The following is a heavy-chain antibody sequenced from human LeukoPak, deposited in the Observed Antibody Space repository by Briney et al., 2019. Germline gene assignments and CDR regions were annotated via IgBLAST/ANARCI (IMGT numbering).Heavy chain of an antibody. CDR2: INTNTGSP. D-gene: IGHD3-10*01. J-gene: IGHJ5*02. V-gene: IGHV7-4-1*02. CDR1: GYTFTSYA. Sequence: ASVKVSCKASGYTFTSYAMNWVRQAPGQGLEWMGWINTNTGSPTYAQGFTGRFVFSLDTSVSTAYLQISSLKAEDTAVYYCAREKIVMVRGRWLDTWGQGTLVIVSS. CDR3: AREKIVMVRGRWLDT.